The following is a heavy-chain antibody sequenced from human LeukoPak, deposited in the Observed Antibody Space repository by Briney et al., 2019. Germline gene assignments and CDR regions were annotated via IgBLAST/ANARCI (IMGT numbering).Heavy chain of an antibody. CDR2: IYHSGST. V-gene: IGHV4-30-2*01. CDR3: ARGSNYDSSGRSDDY. D-gene: IGHD3-22*01. J-gene: IGHJ4*02. CDR1: GGSISSGGYS. Sequence: SQTLSLTCAVSGGSISSGGYSWNWIRQPPGKGLEWIGYIYHSGSTYYNPSLKSRVTISVDTSKNQFSLKLSSVTAADTAVYYCARGSNYDSSGRSDDYWGQGTLVTVSS.